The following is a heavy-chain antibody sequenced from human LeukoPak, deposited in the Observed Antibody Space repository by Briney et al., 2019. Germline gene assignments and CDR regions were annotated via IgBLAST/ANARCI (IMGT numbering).Heavy chain of an antibody. CDR3: ARDIVVVPAASPWFDP. V-gene: IGHV4-61*02. J-gene: IGHJ5*02. CDR2: IYTSGST. D-gene: IGHD2-2*01. Sequence: SETLSLTCTVSGGSISSGSYYWRWLRQPAGTGLEWIGRIYTSGSTNYNPSLKSRVTISVDTSKNQFSLKLSSVTAADTAVYYCARDIVVVPAASPWFDPWGQGTLVTVSS. CDR1: GGSISSGSYY.